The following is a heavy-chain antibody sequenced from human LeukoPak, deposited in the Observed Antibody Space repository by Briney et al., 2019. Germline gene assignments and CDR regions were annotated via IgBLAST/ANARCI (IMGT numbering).Heavy chain of an antibody. J-gene: IGHJ4*02. D-gene: IGHD3-16*02. CDR2: ISIYNGNT. Sequence: ASVTVSCTASGYTFSSYGVSWIRQAPGQGLEWMGSISIYNGNTKYAENFRGRVTMTTDTSTSTAFMELSLRSDDTAMYYCARDQYDSVWGSYRPYFDFWGQGTLVTVSS. V-gene: IGHV1-18*01. CDR1: GYTFSSYG. CDR3: ARDQYDSVWGSYRPYFDF.